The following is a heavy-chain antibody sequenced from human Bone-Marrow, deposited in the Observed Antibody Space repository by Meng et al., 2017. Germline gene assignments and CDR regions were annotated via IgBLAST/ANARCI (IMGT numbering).Heavy chain of an antibody. V-gene: IGHV1-69*13. CDR2: INAVFGTT. CDR3: ARKAGNCISTTCYSLDY. CDR1: GGIFSNYV. Sequence: SVKVSCKALGGIFSNYVIGWVRQAPGQGLEWMGGINAVFGTTNYAQRFQDRVTITSDESTSTVYMELTRLTSEDTAVYFCARKAGNCISTTCYSLDYWGQGTLVTVSS. D-gene: IGHD2-2*01. J-gene: IGHJ4*02.